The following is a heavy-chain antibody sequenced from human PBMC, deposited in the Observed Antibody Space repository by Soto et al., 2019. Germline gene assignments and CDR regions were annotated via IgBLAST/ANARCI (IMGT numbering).Heavy chain of an antibody. Sequence: GASVKVSCKASGYTFTGYYMHWVRQAPGQGLEWMGWINPNSGGTNYAQKFQGWVTMTRDTSISTAYMELSRLRSDDTAVYYCARDHVYCSGGSCYGYFQHCGQGTLVTVSS. CDR1: GYTFTGYY. V-gene: IGHV1-2*04. J-gene: IGHJ1*01. D-gene: IGHD2-15*01. CDR2: INPNSGGT. CDR3: ARDHVYCSGGSCYGYFQH.